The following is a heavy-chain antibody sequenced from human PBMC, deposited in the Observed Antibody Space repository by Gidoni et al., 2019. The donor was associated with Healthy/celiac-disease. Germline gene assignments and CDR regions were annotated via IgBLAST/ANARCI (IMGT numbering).Heavy chain of an antibody. V-gene: IGHV1-69*04. J-gene: IGHJ3*02. D-gene: IGHD3-9*01. CDR1: GGTFSSDV. CDR3: ARAYYDILTGLPDTFDI. CDR2: IIPIVGIA. Sequence: QVQLVQSGAEVKKPGSSVKVSCKASGGTFSSDVISWVRQAPGQGLEWMGRIIPIVGIATYAQKFQGRVTITADKSTSTAYMELSSLRSEDTAVYYCARAYYDILTGLPDTFDIWGQGTMVTVSS.